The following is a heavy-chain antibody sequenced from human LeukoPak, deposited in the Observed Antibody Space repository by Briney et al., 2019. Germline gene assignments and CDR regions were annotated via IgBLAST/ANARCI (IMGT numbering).Heavy chain of an antibody. J-gene: IGHJ4*02. CDR1: GGSVSSGSYY. CDR2: IYYSGST. CDR3: ARAPVATPSEFDY. Sequence: PSETLSLTCTVSGGSVSSGSYYWSWIRQPPGKGLEWIGYIYYSGSTNYNPSLKSRAAISADTPKNQFSLKLSSTTAADTAVYYCARAPVATPSEFDYWGQGTLVTVSS. D-gene: IGHD5-12*01. V-gene: IGHV4-61*01.